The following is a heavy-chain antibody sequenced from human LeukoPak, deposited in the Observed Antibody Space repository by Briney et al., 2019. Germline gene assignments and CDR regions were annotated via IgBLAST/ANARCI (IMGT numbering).Heavy chain of an antibody. D-gene: IGHD6-13*01. Sequence: GGSLRLSCAASEFAFSTYNMNWVRQAPGKGLEWVSYISTGSSTTYYADSVKGRFTISRDNVENSLYLQMNSLRDEDTAVYYCARERVGSSWYFDYWGQGTLVTVSS. CDR2: ISTGSSTT. CDR3: ARERVGSSWYFDY. V-gene: IGHV3-48*02. J-gene: IGHJ4*02. CDR1: EFAFSTYN.